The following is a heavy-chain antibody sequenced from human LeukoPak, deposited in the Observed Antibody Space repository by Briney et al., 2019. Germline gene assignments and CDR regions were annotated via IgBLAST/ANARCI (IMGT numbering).Heavy chain of an antibody. V-gene: IGHV3-20*04. D-gene: IGHD3-10*01. CDR2: INWKGVST. CDR1: RFTFDDYG. J-gene: IGHJ4*02. Sequence: PGGSLRLSCAASRFTFDDYGMSWVRQAPGKGLEWVSSINWKGVSTGYADSVKGRFTISRDNAKKSLYLQMNSLRAEDTAMYYCAKGSSAGRPYYFDYWGQGTLVTVSS. CDR3: AKGSSAGRPYYFDY.